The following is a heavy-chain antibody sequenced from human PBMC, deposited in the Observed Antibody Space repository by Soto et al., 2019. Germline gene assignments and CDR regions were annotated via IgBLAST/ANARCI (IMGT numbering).Heavy chain of an antibody. Sequence: QVQLVESGGAVVQPGRSLRLSCAASGFTFSDYGMHWVRQAPGKGLEWVAAISSDGSNQYYADSVKGRFTVSRDTSKTTLSLQMDSLRPEDTAVYYCGKVIYPNWNDLDYWGQGTLVTVSS. CDR2: ISSDGSNQ. D-gene: IGHD1-20*01. J-gene: IGHJ4*02. CDR3: GKVIYPNWNDLDY. V-gene: IGHV3-30*18. CDR1: GFTFSDYG.